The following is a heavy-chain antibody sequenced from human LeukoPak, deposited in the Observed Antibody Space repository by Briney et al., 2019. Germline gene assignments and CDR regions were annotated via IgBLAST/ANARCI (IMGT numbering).Heavy chain of an antibody. CDR2: ISYDGSNK. V-gene: IGHV3-30*04. J-gene: IGHJ4*02. CDR1: GFTFSSYA. CDR3: AGGHSSGWYVS. D-gene: IGHD6-19*01. Sequence: GGSLRLSCAASGFTFSSYAMHWVRQAPGKGLEWVAVISYDGSNKYYADSVKGRFTISRDNSKNTLYLQMNSLRAEDTAVYYCAGGHSSGWYVSWGQGTLVTVSS.